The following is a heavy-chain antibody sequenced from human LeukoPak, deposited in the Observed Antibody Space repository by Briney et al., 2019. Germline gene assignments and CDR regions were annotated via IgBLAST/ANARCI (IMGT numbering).Heavy chain of an antibody. J-gene: IGHJ4*02. CDR3: ARDAAVAGNLLGY. CDR1: GGTFSSYA. CDR2: IIPIFGTA. Sequence: SVKVSCKASGGTFSSYAISWVRQAPGQGLEWMGGIIPIFGTANYAQKFQGRVTITADESTSTTYMELSSLRSEDTAVYYCARDAAVAGNLLGYWGQGTLVTVSS. D-gene: IGHD6-19*01. V-gene: IGHV1-69*13.